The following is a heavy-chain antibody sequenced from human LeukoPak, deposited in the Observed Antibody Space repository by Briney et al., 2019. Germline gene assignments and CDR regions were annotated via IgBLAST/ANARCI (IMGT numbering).Heavy chain of an antibody. J-gene: IGHJ4*02. V-gene: IGHV4-59*01. D-gene: IGHD3-22*01. CDR3: ARGGYYDSSGYLFDY. CDR1: GVSISSYY. CDR2: IYYSGST. Sequence: KSSETLSLTCTVSGVSISSYYWSWIRQPPGKGLEWIGYIYYSGSTNYNPSLKSRVTISVDTSKNQFSLKLSSVTAADTAVYYCARGGYYDSSGYLFDYWGQGTLVTVSS.